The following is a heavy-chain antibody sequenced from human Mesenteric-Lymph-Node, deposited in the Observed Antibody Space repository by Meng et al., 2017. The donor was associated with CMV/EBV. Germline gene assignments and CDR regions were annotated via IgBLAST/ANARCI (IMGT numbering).Heavy chain of an antibody. CDR1: GGSFSGYY. J-gene: IGHJ5*02. CDR2: IHHSGST. D-gene: IGHD3-10*01. CDR3: ASGVGSGSSNWFDP. Sequence: QVPLQRWGGGLVKPSETLSLTCAVYGGSFSGYYWNWIRQPPGKGLEWIGEIHHSGSTNYNPSLKSRVTISVDTSKNQFSLKVTSVTAADTAVYYCASGVGSGSSNWFDPWGQGTLVTVSS. V-gene: IGHV4-34*01.